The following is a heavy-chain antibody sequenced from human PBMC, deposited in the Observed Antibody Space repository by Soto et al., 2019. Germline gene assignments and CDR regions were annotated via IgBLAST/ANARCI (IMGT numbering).Heavy chain of an antibody. CDR3: AKLWDSGTYREFDY. CDR2: ISSDGSNK. J-gene: IGHJ4*02. Sequence: GGSLRLSCAASGFTFSSYGMHWVRQAPGKGLEWVAVISSDGSNKYYADFVKGRFTISRDNSKNTLYLQMNSLRVEDTGVYFCAKLWDSGTYREFDYWGQGTLVTVSS. CDR1: GFTFSSYG. V-gene: IGHV3-30*18. D-gene: IGHD1-26*01.